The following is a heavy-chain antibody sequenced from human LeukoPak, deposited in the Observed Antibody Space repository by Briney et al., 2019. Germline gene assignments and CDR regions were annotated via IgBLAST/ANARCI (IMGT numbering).Heavy chain of an antibody. CDR2: IHISGTT. D-gene: IGHD2/OR15-2a*01. J-gene: IGHJ1*01. CDR3: ATYSITGAWAEYFLH. Sequence: SETLSLTCTVSSGSISDYYWSWVRQPAGKGLEWIGRIHISGTTYYNPSLKSRFTMSIDTSKNQFSLKLSSVTAADTAVYYCATYSITGAWAEYFLHWGQGTLVTVSS. V-gene: IGHV4-4*07. CDR1: SGSISDYY.